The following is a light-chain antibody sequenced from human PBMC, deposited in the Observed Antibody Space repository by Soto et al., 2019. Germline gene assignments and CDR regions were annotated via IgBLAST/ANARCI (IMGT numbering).Light chain of an antibody. CDR2: VAS. V-gene: IGKV1-8*01. CDR3: QQLDRYPFT. J-gene: IGKJ4*01. Sequence: AIRMTQSPSSFSASTGDRVTITCRASQDISSCLVWHQQKPGKAPKILIYVASTLQSGVPSRFSGSGSGTDFTLTISCLQSEDFASYYCQQLDRYPFTFGGGTKVEIK. CDR1: QDISSC.